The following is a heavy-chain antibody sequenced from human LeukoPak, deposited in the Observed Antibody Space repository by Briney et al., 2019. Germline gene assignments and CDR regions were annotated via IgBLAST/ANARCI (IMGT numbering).Heavy chain of an antibody. V-gene: IGHV3-30*01. J-gene: IGHJ6*03. D-gene: IGHD1-7*01. CDR2: ISFDGREK. CDR3: ATDNWNYVRSYYMDV. CDR1: GFTFSSYA. Sequence: PGGFLRLSCAGSGFTFSSYALHWVRQAPGKGLEWVAVISFDGREKSYADSVKGRFTISRDNSKNTLYVQMNSLSAEDTAVYYCATDNWNYVRSYYMDVWGEGTTVIVSS.